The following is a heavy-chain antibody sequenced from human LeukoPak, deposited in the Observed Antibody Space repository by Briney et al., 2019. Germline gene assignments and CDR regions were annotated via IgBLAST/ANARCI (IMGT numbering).Heavy chain of an antibody. Sequence: ASVKVPCKSSGFSFSNSAVQWVRQARGQRLEWIGWIIVGSGTTNYAQSLQGRVTITRDMSTNTAYMELSSLRSEDTAVYYCAAERYGGISDCCNFEIWGQGTMVTVSS. J-gene: IGHJ3*02. CDR2: IIVGSGTT. V-gene: IGHV1-58*01. CDR3: AAERYGGISDCCNFEI. CDR1: GFSFSNSA. D-gene: IGHD4-23*01.